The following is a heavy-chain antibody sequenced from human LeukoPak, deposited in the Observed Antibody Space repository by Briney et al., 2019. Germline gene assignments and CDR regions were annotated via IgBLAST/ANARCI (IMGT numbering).Heavy chain of an antibody. CDR1: GGSISSYY. V-gene: IGHV4-4*07. CDR2: IYTSGST. D-gene: IGHD6-13*01. CDR3: ARSAAGRKRYYFDY. Sequence: SETLSLTCTVSGGSISSYYWSWIRQPAGKGLEWIGRIYTSGSTNYNPSLKSRVTMSVDTSKNQFSLKLSSVTAADTAVYYCARSAAGRKRYYFDYWGQGTLVTVSS. J-gene: IGHJ4*02.